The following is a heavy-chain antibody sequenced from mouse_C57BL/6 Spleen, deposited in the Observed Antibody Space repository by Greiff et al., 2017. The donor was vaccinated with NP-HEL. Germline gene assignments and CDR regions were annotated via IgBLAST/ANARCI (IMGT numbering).Heavy chain of an antibody. CDR1: GYTFTSYW. CDR2: IYPGSGST. Sequence: VQVVESGAELVKPGASVKMSCKASGYTFTSYWITWVKQRPGQGLEWIGEIYPGSGSTNYNEKFKSKATLTVDTSSSTAYMQLSSLTSEDSAVYYCARSISVYYGNWFAYWGQGTLVTVSA. V-gene: IGHV1-55*01. D-gene: IGHD2-1*01. J-gene: IGHJ3*01. CDR3: ARSISVYYGNWFAY.